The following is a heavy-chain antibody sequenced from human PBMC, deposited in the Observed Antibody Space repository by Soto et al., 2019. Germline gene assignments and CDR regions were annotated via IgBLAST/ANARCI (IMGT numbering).Heavy chain of an antibody. CDR2: IYYSGST. J-gene: IGHJ4*02. D-gene: IGHD3-3*01. Sequence: SETLSLTCTVSGGSISSYYWSWIRQPPGKGLEWIGYIYYSGSTNYNPSLKSRVTISVDTSKNQFSLKLSSVTAADTAVYYCGKDPIYGRGKQYYFAYWAQGTLVPVSP. CDR1: GGSISSYY. CDR3: GKDPIYGRGKQYYFAY. V-gene: IGHV4-59*01.